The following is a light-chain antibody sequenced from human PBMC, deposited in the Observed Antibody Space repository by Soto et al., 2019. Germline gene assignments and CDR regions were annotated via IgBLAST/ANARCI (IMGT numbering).Light chain of an antibody. CDR2: GNS. V-gene: IGLV1-40*01. J-gene: IGLJ1*01. CDR1: SSNIGAGYD. CDR3: QSYDSSLSGWV. Sequence: QSVLTQPPSVSRAPGQRVTISCTGSSSNIGAGYDVHWYQQLPGTAPKLLIYGNSNRPSGVPDRFSGSKSGTSASLAITGLQAEDEADYYCQSYDSSLSGWVFGTGTKLTVL.